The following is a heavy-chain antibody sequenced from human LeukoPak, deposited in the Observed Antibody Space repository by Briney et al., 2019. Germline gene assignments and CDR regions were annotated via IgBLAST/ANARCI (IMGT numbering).Heavy chain of an antibody. CDR1: GYTFTSYY. CDR3: ARATTTTVTMVY. V-gene: IGHV1-46*01. J-gene: IGHJ4*02. CDR2: INPSGGST. D-gene: IGHD4-17*01. Sequence: ASVKVSCKASGYTFTSYYMHWVRQAPGQGLEWMGIINPSGGSTSYAQKFQGRVTMTRDMSTSTVYMELSSLRSEDTAVYYCARATTTTVTMVYWGQGTLVTASS.